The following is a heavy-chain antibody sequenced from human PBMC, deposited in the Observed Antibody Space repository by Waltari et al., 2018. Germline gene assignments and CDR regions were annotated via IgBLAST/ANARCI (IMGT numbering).Heavy chain of an antibody. CDR3: ARDLEDSGRPDY. D-gene: IGHD1-26*01. Sequence: QVQMVQSGAEVKKPGSSVKVSCKASGGTFSSYAISWVRQAPGQGLEWMGRRIPIFGTANYAQKFQGRVTITADKSTSTAYMGLSSLRSEDTAVYYCARDLEDSGRPDYWGQGTLVTVSS. CDR2: RIPIFGTA. CDR1: GGTFSSYA. V-gene: IGHV1-69*08. J-gene: IGHJ4*02.